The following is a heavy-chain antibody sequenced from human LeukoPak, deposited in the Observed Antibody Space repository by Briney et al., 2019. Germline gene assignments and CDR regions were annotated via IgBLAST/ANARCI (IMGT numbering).Heavy chain of an antibody. CDR2: IHYDESNE. J-gene: IGHJ4*02. V-gene: IGHV3-30*02. CDR3: AKDSIEAPGPYYFEY. D-gene: IGHD6-13*01. CDR1: GFTFSSYG. Sequence: GGSLRLSCAASGFTFSSYGMYSARQAPGKGLEWVAFIHYDESNEFYTDSVKGRFTISRDNSKSALFLQMNSLRVEDTAMYYCAKDSIEAPGPYYFEYWGQGILVTVSS.